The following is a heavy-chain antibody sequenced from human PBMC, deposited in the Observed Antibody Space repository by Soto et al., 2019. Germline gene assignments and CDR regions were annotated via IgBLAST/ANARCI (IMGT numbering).Heavy chain of an antibody. J-gene: IGHJ2*01. D-gene: IGHD4-4*01. V-gene: IGHV3-30-3*01. CDR2: ISYDGSNK. CDR1: GFTFSSYA. CDR3: ARPLWRDDYNWGYFDL. Sequence: QVQLVESGGGVVQPGRSLRLSCAASGFTFSSYAMHWVRQPPGKGRGGWAVISYDGSNKYYADSVKGRFTISRDNSKNTLYLQMNSLRTEDTAVYYCARPLWRDDYNWGYFDLWGRGTLVTVSS.